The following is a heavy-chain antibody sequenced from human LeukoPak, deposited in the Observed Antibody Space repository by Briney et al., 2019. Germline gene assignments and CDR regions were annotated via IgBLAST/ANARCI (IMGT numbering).Heavy chain of an antibody. D-gene: IGHD6-13*01. Sequence: GGSLRLSCAASGFIFDNCAMTWVRQAPGKGLEWVSIISGSGGNAYYAGSVKGRFTISRDNFKNTAYLQMNSLRADDTAIYYCAKARSSTWDYYFDSWGQGTLVTVSS. J-gene: IGHJ4*02. CDR3: AKARSSTWDYYFDS. CDR2: ISGSGGNA. CDR1: GFIFDNCA. V-gene: IGHV3-23*01.